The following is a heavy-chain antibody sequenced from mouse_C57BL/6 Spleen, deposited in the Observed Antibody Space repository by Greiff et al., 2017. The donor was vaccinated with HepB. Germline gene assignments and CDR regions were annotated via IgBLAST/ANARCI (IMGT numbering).Heavy chain of an antibody. CDR3: ARERAITTVVATGDYAMDY. CDR2: IYPRDGST. D-gene: IGHD1-1*01. J-gene: IGHJ4*01. CDR1: GYTFTSYD. V-gene: IGHV1-85*01. Sequence: QVQLQQSGPELVKPGASVKLSCKASGYTFTSYDINWVKQRPRQGLEWIGWIYPRDGSTKYNEKFKGKATLTVDTSSSTAYMELHSLTSEDSAVYFCARERAITTVVATGDYAMDYWGQGTSVTVSS.